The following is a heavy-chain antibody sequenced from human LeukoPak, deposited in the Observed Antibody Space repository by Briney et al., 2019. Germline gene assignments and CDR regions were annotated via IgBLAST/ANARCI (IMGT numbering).Heavy chain of an antibody. D-gene: IGHD6-19*01. Sequence: GGSLRLSCAASGFTFSSYAMHWVRQAPGKGLEYVSAISSNGGSTFYANSVKGRFTVSRDNSKNTLSLQMGSLRTEDLAVYYCARRAPGFSSGWLDYWGQGTLVTVSS. CDR2: ISSNGGST. CDR1: GFTFSSYA. J-gene: IGHJ4*02. V-gene: IGHV3-64*01. CDR3: ARRAPGFSSGWLDY.